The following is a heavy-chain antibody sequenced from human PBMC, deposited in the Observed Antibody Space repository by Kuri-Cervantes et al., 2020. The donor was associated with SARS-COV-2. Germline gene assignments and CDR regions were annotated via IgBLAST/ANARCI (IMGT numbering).Heavy chain of an antibody. CDR2: IYHSGST. V-gene: IGHV4-38-2*02. D-gene: IGHD1-1*01. CDR1: GYSISSGYY. J-gene: IGHJ2*01. CDR3: ARWVKKELEVARHGPTTSHLCYFDL. Sequence: SETLSLTCTVSGYSISSGYYWGWIRQPPGKGLEWIGSIYHSGSTYYNPSLKSRVTISVDTSKNQFSLKLSSVTAADTAVYYCARWVKKELEVARHGPTTSHLCYFDLWGRGTLVTVSS.